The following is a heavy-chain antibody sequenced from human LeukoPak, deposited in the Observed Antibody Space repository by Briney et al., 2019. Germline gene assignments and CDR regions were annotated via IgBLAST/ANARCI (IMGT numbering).Heavy chain of an antibody. CDR2: ISPTGGTT. D-gene: IGHD3-10*01. CDR3: ANYGFSGSVYHGKFDP. J-gene: IGHJ5*02. CDR1: GYMFTVYY. Sequence: ASVKVSCKTSGYMFTVYYLHWVRQAPGQGLEWMGMISPTGGTTRFSQKYQGRITMTRDMSTSTVYMDLSSLRSDDTAVYYCANYGFSGSVYHGKFDPWGQGTLVTVSS. V-gene: IGHV1-46*01.